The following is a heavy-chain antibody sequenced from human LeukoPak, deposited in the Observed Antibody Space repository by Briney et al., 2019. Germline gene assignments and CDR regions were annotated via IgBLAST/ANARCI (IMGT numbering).Heavy chain of an antibody. CDR3: ARTSRHFYGSGSNLTPWPADMDV. CDR1: GGSINSYY. V-gene: IGHV4-59*01. J-gene: IGHJ6*02. Sequence: KASETLSLTCTVSGGSINSYYWTWIRQPPGKGLEWIGYIYYSGRTHYNPSLNSRVTISMDTSKNQFSLKLSSVPAADTAVYYCARTSRHFYGSGSNLTPWPADMDVWGQGTTVTVSS. CDR2: IYYSGRT. D-gene: IGHD3-10*01.